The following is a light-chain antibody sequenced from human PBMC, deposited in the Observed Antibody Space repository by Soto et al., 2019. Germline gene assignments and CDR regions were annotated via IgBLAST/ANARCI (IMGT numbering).Light chain of an antibody. J-gene: IGKJ3*01. CDR3: QKCDYLPI. CDR1: HDITSY. CDR2: DAS. Sequence: DIPMTQSPSSLFASVGDRVTITCQASHDITSYLNWYQHKPGKAPKLLIYDASILEAGVPSRFSGSGSGTDFTFTISSLQPEAVATYYCQKCDYLPIFGPGTTVDFK. V-gene: IGKV1-33*01.